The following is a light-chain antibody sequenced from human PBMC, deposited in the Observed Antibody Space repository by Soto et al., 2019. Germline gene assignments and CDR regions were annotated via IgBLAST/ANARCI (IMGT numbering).Light chain of an antibody. Sequence: QSVLTQPASVSGSPGQSIAISCTGTSGDVGAYDYVSWYQHHPDKAPKLMIYEVSNRPSGVSDRFSGSKSVYTATLTISGLQAEDEADYYCASHTTSDTRVFGTGTKLTV. CDR1: SGDVGAYDY. CDR2: EVS. J-gene: IGLJ1*01. CDR3: ASHTTSDTRV. V-gene: IGLV2-14*01.